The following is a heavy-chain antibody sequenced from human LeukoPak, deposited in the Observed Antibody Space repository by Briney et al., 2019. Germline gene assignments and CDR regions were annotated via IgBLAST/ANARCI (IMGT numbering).Heavy chain of an antibody. CDR3: ARMAIFGVVPSPFDP. D-gene: IGHD3-3*01. CDR1: GGSISSSNW. J-gene: IGHJ5*02. Sequence: SGTLPLTCAVSGGSISSSNWWSWVRQPPGKGLEWIGEIYHSGSTNYNPSLKSRVTISVDKSKNQFSLKLSSVTAADTAVYYCARMAIFGVVPSPFDPWGQGILVTVSS. V-gene: IGHV4-4*02. CDR2: IYHSGST.